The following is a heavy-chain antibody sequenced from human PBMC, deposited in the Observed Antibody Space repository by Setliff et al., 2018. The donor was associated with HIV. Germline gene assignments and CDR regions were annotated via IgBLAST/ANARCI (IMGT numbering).Heavy chain of an antibody. V-gene: IGHV3-30*04. Sequence: PGGSLRLSCAASGFTFNNYAMHWVRQAPGKGPECVAVISDDGSTKHYADSVKGRFTISRDNSKNTLDLQINSLRPEDTAVYYCVTRYCGESICPEFDYWGQGTLVTVSS. J-gene: IGHJ4*02. CDR2: ISDDGSTK. CDR1: GFTFNNYA. CDR3: VTRYCGESICPEFDY. D-gene: IGHD2-21*01.